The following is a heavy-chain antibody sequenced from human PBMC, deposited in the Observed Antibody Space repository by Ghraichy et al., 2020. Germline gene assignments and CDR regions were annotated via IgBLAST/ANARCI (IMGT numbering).Heavy chain of an antibody. V-gene: IGHV1-18*01. J-gene: IGHJ6*02. CDR3: ARPSLYSYGMDV. CDR1: GYTFTNYG. Sequence: ASVKVSCKASGYTFTNYGISWVRQAPGQGLEWVGWISTYNGNTNYAQKLQGRVTMTTDTSTSTAYMELRSLRSDDTAIYYCARPSLYSYGMDVWGQGTTVTVSS. CDR2: ISTYNGNT.